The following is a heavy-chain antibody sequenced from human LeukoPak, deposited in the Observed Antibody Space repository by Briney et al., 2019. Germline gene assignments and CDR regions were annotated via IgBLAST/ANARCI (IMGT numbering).Heavy chain of an antibody. CDR2: IYYSGST. CDR1: GGSISSSSYY. V-gene: IGHV4-39*01. D-gene: IGHD3-16*01. J-gene: IGHJ5*02. Sequence: PSETLSLTCTVSGGSISSSSYYWGWIRQPPGKGLEWIGSIYYSGSTYYNPSLKSRVTMSVDTSKNQFSLKLSSVTAADTAVYYCARQTRGLRLWFDPWGQGTLVTVSS. CDR3: ARQTRGLRLWFDP.